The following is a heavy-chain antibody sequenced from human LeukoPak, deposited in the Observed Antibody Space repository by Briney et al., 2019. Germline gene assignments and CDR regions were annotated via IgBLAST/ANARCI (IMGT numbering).Heavy chain of an antibody. CDR2: ISGSGGST. D-gene: IGHD3-16*01. CDR3: AKEKIGDRVPYFDY. CDR1: GFTFSSYA. J-gene: IGHJ4*02. Sequence: GASLRLSCAASGFTFSSYAMSWVRQAPGKGLEWVSAISGSGGSTYYADSVKGRFTISRDNSKNTLYLQMNSLSAEDTAVYYCAKEKIGDRVPYFDYWGQGTLVTVSS. V-gene: IGHV3-23*01.